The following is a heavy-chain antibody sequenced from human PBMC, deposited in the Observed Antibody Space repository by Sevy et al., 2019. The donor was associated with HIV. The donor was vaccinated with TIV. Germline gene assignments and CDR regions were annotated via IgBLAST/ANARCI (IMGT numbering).Heavy chain of an antibody. CDR3: ATTKDYYETSRSPFDY. D-gene: IGHD3-22*01. CDR2: FDPEDGET. Sequence: ASVKVSCKVSGKSLTAFSMHWVRQAPGKGLEWMGSFDPEDGETIYAQKLQGRLTMTEDTSTDTAYMELSRLRSEDTAVYYCATTKDYYETSRSPFDYWGQGTLVTVSS. CDR1: GKSLTAFS. V-gene: IGHV1-24*01. J-gene: IGHJ4*02.